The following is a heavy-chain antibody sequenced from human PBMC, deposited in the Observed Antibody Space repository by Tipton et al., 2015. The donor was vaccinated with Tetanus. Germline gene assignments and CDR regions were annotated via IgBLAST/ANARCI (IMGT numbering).Heavy chain of an antibody. J-gene: IGHJ4*02. CDR3: ARRNYPYYLDY. D-gene: IGHD5-24*01. Sequence: TLSLTCTVSGGSISTTDSYWGWIRQPPGKGLEWIALIYGGNTYYDPSLKSRVDISLDTAKNHFSLKLTSVTAADTAIYYCARRNYPYYLDYWGQGILVTVSS. CDR2: IYGGNT. CDR1: GGSISTTDSY. V-gene: IGHV4-39*01.